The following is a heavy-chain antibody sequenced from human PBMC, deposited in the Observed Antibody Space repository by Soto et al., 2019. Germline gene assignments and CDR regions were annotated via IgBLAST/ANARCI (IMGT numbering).Heavy chain of an antibody. CDR1: GYTFTKYD. CDR2: ISPNSGRP. V-gene: IGHV1-18*04. J-gene: IGHJ4*02. CDR3: VRQYYDFLTDYSDFDY. Sequence: QVQLVQSGAEVKRPGASVKVSCKASGYTFTKYDISWVRQAPGQGLEWLGLISPNSGRPSYAQKFEGRVTMTTDTSTTIADLELRSLRSDDTAVYYCVRQYYDFLTDYSDFDYWGQETLVTVSS. D-gene: IGHD3-9*01.